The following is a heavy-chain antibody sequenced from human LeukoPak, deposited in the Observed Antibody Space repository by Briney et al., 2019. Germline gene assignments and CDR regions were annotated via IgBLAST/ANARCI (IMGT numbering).Heavy chain of an antibody. J-gene: IGHJ4*02. V-gene: IGHV4-39*07. CDR3: ARDSLTLLDY. Sequence: SETLSLTCTVSGGSISSSSYYWGWIRQPPGKGLEWIGSIYYSGSTYYNPSLKSRVTISVDTSKNQFSLKLSSVTAADTAVYYCARDSLTLLDYLGQGTLVTVSS. CDR2: IYYSGST. CDR1: GGSISSSSYY.